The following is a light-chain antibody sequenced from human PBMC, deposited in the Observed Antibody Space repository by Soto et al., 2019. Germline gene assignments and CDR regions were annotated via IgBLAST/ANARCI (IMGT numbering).Light chain of an antibody. J-gene: IGKJ2*03. CDR2: GAS. CDR1: QSVSSTY. CDR3: QQYGSSPRYS. V-gene: IGKV3-20*01. Sequence: EIVLTQSPGTLSLSPGEGATLSCRASQSVSSTYLAWYQHKPGQAPRLLIYGASSRATGIPDRFSGSGSGTDFTLTISRLEPEDFAMYYCQQYGSSPRYSFGPGTKLEIE.